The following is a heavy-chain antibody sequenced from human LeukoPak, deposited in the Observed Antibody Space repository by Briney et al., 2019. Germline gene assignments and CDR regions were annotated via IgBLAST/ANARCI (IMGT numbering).Heavy chain of an antibody. CDR2: IKQDGSEK. Sequence: GGSLRLSCAASGFTFSSYWMHWVRQAPGKGLEWVANIKQDGSEKYYVDSVKGRFTISRDNAKNSLYLQMNSLRAEDTAVYYCARVFSGGYFDYWGQGTLVTVSS. J-gene: IGHJ4*02. CDR3: ARVFSGGYFDY. CDR1: GFTFSSYW. V-gene: IGHV3-7*01. D-gene: IGHD3-10*01.